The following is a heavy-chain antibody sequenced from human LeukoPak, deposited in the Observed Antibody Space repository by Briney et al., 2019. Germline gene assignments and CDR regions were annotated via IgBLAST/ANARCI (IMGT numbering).Heavy chain of an antibody. Sequence: QPGGSLRLSCAASGFTFDDYAMHWVGHARGRGVEWVSLITWDGGSTYYADSVKGRFTISRDNRKNSLYVQMNRLRGEDTALCYCAKGTSSWHEFDYWGQGTLVTVSS. CDR3: AKGTSSWHEFDY. V-gene: IGHV3-43D*03. J-gene: IGHJ4*02. CDR1: GFTFDDYA. CDR2: ITWDGGST. D-gene: IGHD6-13*01.